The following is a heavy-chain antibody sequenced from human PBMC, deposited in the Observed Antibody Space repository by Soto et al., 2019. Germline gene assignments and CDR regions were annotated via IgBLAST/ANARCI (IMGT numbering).Heavy chain of an antibody. J-gene: IGHJ5*02. CDR1: GGSFSGYY. V-gene: IGHV4-34*01. D-gene: IGHD6-13*01. Sequence: SETLSLTCAVYGGSFSGYYWSWIRQPPGKGLEWIGEINHSGSTNYNPSLKSRVTISVDTSKNQFSLKLSSVTAADTAVYYCARGGRGQYSSSWYSIGLAGWFDPWGQGTLVTVSS. CDR2: INHSGST. CDR3: ARGGRGQYSSSWYSIGLAGWFDP.